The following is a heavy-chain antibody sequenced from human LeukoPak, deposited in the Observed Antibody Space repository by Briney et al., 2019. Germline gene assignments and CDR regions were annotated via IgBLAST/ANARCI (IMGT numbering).Heavy chain of an antibody. D-gene: IGHD3-10*01. V-gene: IGHV3-23*01. CDR2: ISGSGGST. CDR1: GSTFSSYA. J-gene: IGHJ4*02. CDR3: AKDGSGSYYNSYY. Sequence: GGSLRLSCAASGSTFSSYAMSWVRQAPGKGLEWVSAISGSGGSTYYADSVKGRFTISRDNSKNTLYLQMNSLRAEDTAVYYCAKDGSGSYYNSYYWGQGTLVTVSS.